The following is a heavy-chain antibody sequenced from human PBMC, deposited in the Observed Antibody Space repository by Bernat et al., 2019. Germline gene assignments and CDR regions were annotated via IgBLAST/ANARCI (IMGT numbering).Heavy chain of an antibody. D-gene: IGHD4-17*01. V-gene: IGHV4-59*01. CDR2: VYYSGST. CDR3: ARTYGDYVSYYYGLDV. Sequence: QVQLQESGPGLVKPSETLSLTCTVSGASISSYFWSWIRQPPGKGLEWIGYVYYSGSTNCNPSLKSRVTMSVDTSTNQFSLKLSSVTAADSAVYYCARTYGDYVSYYYGLDVWGQGTTVTVSS. J-gene: IGHJ6*02. CDR1: GASISSYF.